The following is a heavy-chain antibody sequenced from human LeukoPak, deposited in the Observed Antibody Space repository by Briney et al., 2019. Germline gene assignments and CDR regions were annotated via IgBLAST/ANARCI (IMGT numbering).Heavy chain of an antibody. CDR2: IYYSGST. V-gene: IGHV4-61*01. D-gene: IGHD3-22*01. CDR3: ARDTTNVYYYDTSGYDH. J-gene: IGHJ4*02. CDR1: GGSVSSGSYY. Sequence: SETLSLTCTVSGGSVSSGSYYWSWSRQPPGRGLEWIGYIYYSGSTKYNPSLKSRVTISVDTSKNQFSLKLSSVTAADTAVYYCARDTTNVYYYDTSGYDHWGQGTLVTVSS.